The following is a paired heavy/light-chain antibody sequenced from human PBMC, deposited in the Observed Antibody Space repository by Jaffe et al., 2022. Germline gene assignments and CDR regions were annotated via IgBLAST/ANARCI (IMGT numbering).Light chain of an antibody. Sequence: EIVMTQSPATLSVSPGERATLSCRASQSVSSNLAWYQQKPGQAPRLLIYGASTRATGIPARFSGSGSGTEFTLTISSLQSEDFAVYYCQQYNNWPFWTFGQGTKVEIK. V-gene: IGKV3-15*01. CDR1: QSVSSN. CDR3: QQYNNWPFWT. CDR2: GAS. J-gene: IGKJ1*01.
Heavy chain of an antibody. Sequence: QVQLVQSGAEVKKPGASVKVSCKASGYTFTSYDINWVRQATGQGLEWMGWMNPNSGNTGYAQKFQGRVTMTRNTSISTAYMELSSLRSEDTAVYYCARGQGDYCSGGSCYVGWGQGTLVTVSS. V-gene: IGHV1-8*01. J-gene: IGHJ4*02. CDR1: GYTFTSYD. D-gene: IGHD2-15*01. CDR2: MNPNSGNT. CDR3: ARGQGDYCSGGSCYVG.